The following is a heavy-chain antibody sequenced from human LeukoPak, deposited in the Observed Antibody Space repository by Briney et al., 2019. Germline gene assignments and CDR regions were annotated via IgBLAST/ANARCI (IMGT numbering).Heavy chain of an antibody. CDR1: GASISDFY. J-gene: IGHJ5*02. CDR3: ARHPQEFRSDWFDP. V-gene: IGHV4-59*08. Sequence: SETLSLTCTVSGASISDFYWSWIRQSPEKGLEWLGYIFHTGSTNYNPSVKSRVTISMDTSKDQFSLRLNSVTAADTAVYYCARHPQEFRSDWFDPWGQGTLVTVSS. D-gene: IGHD3-10*01. CDR2: IFHTGST.